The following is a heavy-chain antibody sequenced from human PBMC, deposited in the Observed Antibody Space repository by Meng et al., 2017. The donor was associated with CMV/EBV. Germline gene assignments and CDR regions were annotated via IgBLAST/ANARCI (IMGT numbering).Heavy chain of an antibody. CDR1: GFTFSSYW. J-gene: IGHJ3*02. CDR2: IKQDGSEK. Sequence: GESLKISCAASGFTFSSYWMSWVRQAPGKGLEWVANIKQDGSEKYYVDSVKGRFTISRDNAKNSLYLQMNSLRAEDTAVYYCAKLVIAVDAFDIWGQGTMVTVSS. D-gene: IGHD6-19*01. CDR3: AKLVIAVDAFDI. V-gene: IGHV3-7*01.